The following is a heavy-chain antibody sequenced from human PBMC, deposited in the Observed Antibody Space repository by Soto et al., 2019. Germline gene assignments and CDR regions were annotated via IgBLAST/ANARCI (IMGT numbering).Heavy chain of an antibody. CDR1: GETFPRYA. CDR3: ARAFKNRGVVLAVLDWYCYYYDYLAV. V-gene: IGHV1-3*01. Sequence: APVKVSCKASGETFPRYAMHWVRQPPGQSLEWMGWINAGNGNTKYSQKFQGRVTITRDTSASTAYMELSSLRSEDTAVYYCARAFKNRGVVLAVLDWYCYYYDYLAVRGRGTTVIGSS. CDR2: INAGNGNT. J-gene: IGHJ6*03. D-gene: IGHD2-2*01.